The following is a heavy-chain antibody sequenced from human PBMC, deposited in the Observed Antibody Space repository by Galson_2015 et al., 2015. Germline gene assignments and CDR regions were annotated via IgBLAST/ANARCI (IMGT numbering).Heavy chain of an antibody. Sequence: SLRLSCAASGFIFSNNAMLWVRQAPGKGLEYVSAISGNGGSTYYANSVKGRFTISRENSKNTLYLQMGSLRPEDMAVYYCAREGVTSSFFDYWGQGTLVTVSS. V-gene: IGHV3-64*01. CDR3: AREGVTSSFFDY. J-gene: IGHJ4*02. CDR1: GFIFSNNA. D-gene: IGHD3-10*01. CDR2: ISGNGGST.